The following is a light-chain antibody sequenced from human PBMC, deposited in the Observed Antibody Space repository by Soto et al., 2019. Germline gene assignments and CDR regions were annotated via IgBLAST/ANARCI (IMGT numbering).Light chain of an antibody. CDR1: SSDVGSYNF. Sequence: QPVLTQPASVSGSPGQSITISCSGTSSDVGSYNFVSWYQQHPGKAPKLMIYEVNKRPSGVSNRFSGSKSGNTASLTISGLQAADEADYYCCSYAGSTTWVFGGGTKVTVL. CDR2: EVN. CDR3: CSYAGSTTWV. J-gene: IGLJ3*02. V-gene: IGLV2-23*02.